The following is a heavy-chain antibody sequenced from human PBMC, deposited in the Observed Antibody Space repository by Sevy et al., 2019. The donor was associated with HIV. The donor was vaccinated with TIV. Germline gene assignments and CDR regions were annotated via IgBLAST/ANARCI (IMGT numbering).Heavy chain of an antibody. CDR2: IKQDESEK. CDR3: VKDGGSGSGPSAEYFHH. D-gene: IGHD6-19*01. V-gene: IGHV3-7*03. CDR1: GFTFSRYW. J-gene: IGHJ1*01. Sequence: GGSLRLSCAASGFTFSRYWMTWVRQAPGKGLEWVANIKQDESEKYYVDAVKGRFTISRDNAKNSLYLQINSLIPEDTALYYCVKDGGSGSGPSAEYFHHWGQGTLVTVSS.